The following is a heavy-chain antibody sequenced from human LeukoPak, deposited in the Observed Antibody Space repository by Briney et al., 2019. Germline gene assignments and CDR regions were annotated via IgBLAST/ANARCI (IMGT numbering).Heavy chain of an antibody. Sequence: SPTLFLSCVISGDSVSSNSAAWNWIRQSPSRGLEWLGRTYYRSKWYNDYAVSVKSRITINLDTSKNQFSLQLNSVTPEDTAVYYCAREGARFLQKMAYSSGWYSIYFDYWGQGTLVTVSS. CDR2: TYYRSKWYN. D-gene: IGHD6-19*01. CDR3: AREGARFLQKMAYSSGWYSIYFDY. J-gene: IGHJ4*02. CDR1: GDSVSSNSAA. V-gene: IGHV6-1*01.